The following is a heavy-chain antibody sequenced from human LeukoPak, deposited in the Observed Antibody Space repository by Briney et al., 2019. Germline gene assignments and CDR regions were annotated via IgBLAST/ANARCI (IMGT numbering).Heavy chain of an antibody. CDR3: ARDRGRAGSFLDH. Sequence: GASVKVSCKTSGYTFTVNYLHWVRQAPGQGLEWMGWITPNSGSTTYARSFQGRVTMTRDTSSSTAYMELTRLTPDDTAIYYCARDRGRAGSFLDHWGQGTLVTVSS. D-gene: IGHD3-10*01. V-gene: IGHV1-2*02. CDR1: GYTFTVNY. CDR2: ITPNSGST. J-gene: IGHJ4*02.